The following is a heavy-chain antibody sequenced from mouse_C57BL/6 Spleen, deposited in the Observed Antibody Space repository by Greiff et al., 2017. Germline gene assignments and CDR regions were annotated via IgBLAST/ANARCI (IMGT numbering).Heavy chain of an antibody. CDR2: FYPGSGSI. CDR1: GYTFTEYT. Sequence: QVQLQQSGAELVKPGASVKLSCKASGYTFTEYTIHWVKQRSGQGLEWIGWFYPGSGSIKYNEKFKDKATLTADKSSSTVYMELSRLTSDDSAVXFCARDEEAHCGCVRAFAYWGQGTLVTVSA. V-gene: IGHV1-62-2*01. D-gene: IGHD2-2*01. CDR3: ARDEEAHCGCVRAFAY. J-gene: IGHJ3*01.